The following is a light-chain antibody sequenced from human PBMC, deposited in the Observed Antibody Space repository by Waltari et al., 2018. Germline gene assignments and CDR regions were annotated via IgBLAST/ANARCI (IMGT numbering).Light chain of an antibody. CDR3: QQYYSTPFS. CDR1: QGLLYSSNNKNY. Sequence: DIVMTQSPDSLAVSLGERATINCRSSQGLLYSSNNKNYLAWYQHKPGQPPKLLIYWASTRESGVPDRFSGSGSGTDFTLTISSLQAEDVAVYYCQQYYSTPFSFGPGTKVEIK. V-gene: IGKV4-1*01. CDR2: WAS. J-gene: IGKJ3*01.